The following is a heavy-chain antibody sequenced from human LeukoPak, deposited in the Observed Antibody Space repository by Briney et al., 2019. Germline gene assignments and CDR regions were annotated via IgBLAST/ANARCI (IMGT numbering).Heavy chain of an antibody. J-gene: IGHJ4*02. D-gene: IGHD3-22*01. CDR1: GGSFSGYY. V-gene: IGHV4-34*01. Sequence: SETLSLTCAVYGGSFSGYYWSWIRQPPGKGLEWIGEINHSGSTNYNPSLKSRVTISVDTSKNQFSLKLSSVTAADTAVYYCARGVSGYYYDSSGPHPQNYFDYWGQGTLVTVPS. CDR3: ARGVSGYYYDSSGPHPQNYFDY. CDR2: INHSGST.